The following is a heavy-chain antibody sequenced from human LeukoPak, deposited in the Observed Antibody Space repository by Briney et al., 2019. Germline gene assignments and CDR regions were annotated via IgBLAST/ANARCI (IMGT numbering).Heavy chain of an antibody. J-gene: IGHJ4*02. D-gene: IGHD2-15*01. V-gene: IGHV1-18*01. CDR3: AVVVAGQYYFDY. CDR1: AYPFNTYG. Sequence: ASVNVSYKASAYPFNTYGITWVRQAPGQGLEWMGWLTASNANTNYAQKYKGRVTMTADTSTRTAYMELRSLRYEDTAIYFCAVVVAGQYYFDYWGQGTLVTVSS. CDR2: LTASNANT.